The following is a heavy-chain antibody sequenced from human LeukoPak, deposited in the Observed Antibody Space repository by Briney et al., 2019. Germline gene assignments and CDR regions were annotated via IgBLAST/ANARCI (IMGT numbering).Heavy chain of an antibody. J-gene: IGHJ5*02. CDR1: GFTFGDYA. Sequence: PGGSLRLSCTASGFTFGDYAMSWFRQAPGKGLKWVGFIRSKAYGGTTEYAASVKGRFTISRDDSKSIAYLQMNSLITEDTAVYYCTRDSEGVVVAARWFDPWGQGTLVTVSS. CDR3: TRDSEGVVVAARWFDP. V-gene: IGHV3-49*03. D-gene: IGHD2-15*01. CDR2: IRSKAYGGTT.